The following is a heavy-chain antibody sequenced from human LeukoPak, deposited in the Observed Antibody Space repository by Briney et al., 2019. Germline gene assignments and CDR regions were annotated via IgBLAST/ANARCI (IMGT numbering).Heavy chain of an antibody. Sequence: GGSLRVSCAASGFTFSSYGMHWVRQARGKGLEWVAVISYDGSNKYYADSVKGRFTISRDNSKNTLYLQMNSLRAEDTAVYYCAKGAAAAGFDYWGQGTLVTVSS. CDR3: AKGAAAAGFDY. D-gene: IGHD6-13*01. V-gene: IGHV3-30*18. J-gene: IGHJ4*02. CDR2: ISYDGSNK. CDR1: GFTFSSYG.